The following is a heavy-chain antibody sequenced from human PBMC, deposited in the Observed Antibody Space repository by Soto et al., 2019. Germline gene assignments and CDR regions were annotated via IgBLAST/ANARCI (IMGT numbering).Heavy chain of an antibody. CDR3: ARDGVLATGPIDY. CDR2: ISSSGATI. J-gene: IGHJ4*02. Sequence: QVQLVESGGGLVEPRGSLRLSCAASGFTFSGYYMSWIRQAPGKGLEWLSYISSSGATIYYVDSVKGRFTNSRDNAKKSLYLQMDSLRAEDTAVYYCARDGVLATGPIDYWGPGTLVTVSS. D-gene: IGHD5-12*01. CDR1: GFTFSGYY. V-gene: IGHV3-11*01.